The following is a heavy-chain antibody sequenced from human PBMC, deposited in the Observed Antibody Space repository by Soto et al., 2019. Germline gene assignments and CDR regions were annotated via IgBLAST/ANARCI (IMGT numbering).Heavy chain of an antibody. V-gene: IGHV1-3*01. J-gene: IGHJ4*02. Sequence: ASVKVSCKASGYTFSSYAMHWVRQAPGQRLEWMGWINAGYGNTKSSQKFQDRVTISRDTSASTAYMELTSLRAEDTAVYYCARDTGDGTFDFWGQGTLVTVSS. CDR2: INAGYGNT. CDR1: GYTFSSYA. CDR3: ARDTGDGTFDF. D-gene: IGHD7-27*01.